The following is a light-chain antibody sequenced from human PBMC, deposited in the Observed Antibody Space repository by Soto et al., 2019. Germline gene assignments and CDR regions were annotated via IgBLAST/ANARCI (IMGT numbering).Light chain of an antibody. CDR3: QQYDTFPIT. Sequence: DIQMTQSPSSLSASVGDRVTITCQASQDINSYLSWYQQRPGKAPRLLIYDAFTLETGVPSRFSGSGSGTDFIFTISNLQPEDFATYYCQQYDTFPITFGQGTRLEIK. J-gene: IGKJ5*01. CDR2: DAF. CDR1: QDINSY. V-gene: IGKV1-33*01.